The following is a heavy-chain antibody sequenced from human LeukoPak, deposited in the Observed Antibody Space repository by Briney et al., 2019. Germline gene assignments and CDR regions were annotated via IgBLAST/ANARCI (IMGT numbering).Heavy chain of an antibody. V-gene: IGHV5-51*01. J-gene: IGHJ3*02. Sequence: GESLRISCQASGYSFVTYWIGWVRQMPGKGLEWMAIIYPGDSDTKYSPSFQDQVTISADKSINTAYLHWRGLKASDTAMYYCARLSMIDTFDIWGLGTVVTVSS. CDR2: IYPGDSDT. D-gene: IGHD3-22*01. CDR3: ARLSMIDTFDI. CDR1: GYSFVTYW.